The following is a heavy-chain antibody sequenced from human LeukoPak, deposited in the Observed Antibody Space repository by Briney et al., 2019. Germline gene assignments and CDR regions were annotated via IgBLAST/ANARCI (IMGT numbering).Heavy chain of an antibody. J-gene: IGHJ1*01. V-gene: IGHV3-23*01. CDR1: GFTFSSYT. CDR3: ARENDYGGNSDVKYFQH. CDR2: ITTSDGNT. D-gene: IGHD4-23*01. Sequence: GGSLRLSCAASGFTFSSYTMSWVRQAPGKGLEWVSTITTSDGNTYYADSVKGRFTVSRDNSKNTLYLQMNSLRAEDTAVYYCARENDYGGNSDVKYFQHWGQGTLVTVSS.